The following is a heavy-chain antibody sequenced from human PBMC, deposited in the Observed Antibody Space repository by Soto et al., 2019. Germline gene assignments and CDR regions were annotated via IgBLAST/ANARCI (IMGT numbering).Heavy chain of an antibody. D-gene: IGHD3-10*01. CDR1: GGTFSSYA. Sequence: ASVKVSCKASGGTFSSYAISWVRQAPGQGLEWMGGIIPIFGTANYAQKFQGRVTITADESTSTAYMELSSLRSEDTAVYYCARSEYYYGSGSYPNIYYYYGMDVWGQGTTVTVSS. V-gene: IGHV1-69*13. CDR3: ARSEYYYGSGSYPNIYYYYGMDV. CDR2: IIPIFGTA. J-gene: IGHJ6*02.